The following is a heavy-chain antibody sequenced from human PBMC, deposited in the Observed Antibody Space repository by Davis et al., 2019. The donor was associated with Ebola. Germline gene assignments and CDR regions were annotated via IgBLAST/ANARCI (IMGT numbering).Heavy chain of an antibody. V-gene: IGHV3-23*01. D-gene: IGHD1-26*01. J-gene: IGHJ4*02. CDR3: ARVLYSGSPHGTF. Sequence: GESLKISCAASGFTFSSYAMSWVRQAPGKGLEWVSAISVSGGSTYYADSVKGRFTISRDNAKNSLYLQMNSLRAEDTAVYYCARVLYSGSPHGTFWGQGTLVTVSS. CDR1: GFTFSSYA. CDR2: ISVSGGST.